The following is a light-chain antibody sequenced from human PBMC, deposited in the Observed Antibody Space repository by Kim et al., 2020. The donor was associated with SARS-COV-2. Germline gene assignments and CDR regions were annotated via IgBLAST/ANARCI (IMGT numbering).Light chain of an antibody. J-gene: IGKJ4*01. CDR1: QTISSH. CDR3: QQYTNLPLT. CDR2: GAS. V-gene: IGKV3-15*01. Sequence: SGSPGERATLPCRASQTISSHLAWYQQKPGQATRLLIFGASTRATGIPARFNGSGSGTEFTLTFSSLQSEDSAVYYCQQYTNLPLTFGGGTKLEI.